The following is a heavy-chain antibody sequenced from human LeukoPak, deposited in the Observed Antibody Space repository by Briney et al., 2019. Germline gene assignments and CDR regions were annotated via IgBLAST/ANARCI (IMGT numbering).Heavy chain of an antibody. D-gene: IGHD3-10*01. CDR1: GYTFTSYD. Sequence: ASVKVSCKASGYTFTSYDINWVRQATGQGLEWMGWMNPNSGGTSYAQKFQGRVTMTRDTSISTAYMVLNRLRSDDTAVYYCAREYYYGSGNYYNRIDYWGQGTLVTVSS. V-gene: IGHV1-2*02. CDR3: AREYYYGSGNYYNRIDY. CDR2: MNPNSGGT. J-gene: IGHJ4*02.